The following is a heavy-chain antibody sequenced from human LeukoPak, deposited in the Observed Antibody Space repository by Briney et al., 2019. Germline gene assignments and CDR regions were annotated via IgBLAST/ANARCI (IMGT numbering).Heavy chain of an antibody. CDR3: ARGSYGGEN. D-gene: IGHD4-23*01. CDR1: GGSISSYY. J-gene: IGHJ1*01. Sequence: PSETLSLTCTVSGGSISSYYWSWIRQPPGKGLEWIGYVSYSGSTNYNPSLKSRVTISIDTSKNQFSLRLSSVTAADTAVYYCARGSYGGENWGQGTLVTVSS. CDR2: VSYSGST. V-gene: IGHV4-59*01.